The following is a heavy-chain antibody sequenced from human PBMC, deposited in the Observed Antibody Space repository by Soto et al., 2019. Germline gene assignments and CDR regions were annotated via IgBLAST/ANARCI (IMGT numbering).Heavy chain of an antibody. CDR2: ISWNSGSI. CDR3: AKDKGAPGYSSSWYPDAFDI. V-gene: IGHV3-9*01. CDR1: GFTFSSYA. Sequence: GGSLRLSCAASGFTFSSYAMSWVRQAPGKGLEWVSGISWNSGSIGYADSVKGRFTISRDNAKNSLYLQMNSLRAEDTALYYCAKDKGAPGYSSSWYPDAFDIWGQGTMVTVSS. J-gene: IGHJ3*02. D-gene: IGHD6-13*01.